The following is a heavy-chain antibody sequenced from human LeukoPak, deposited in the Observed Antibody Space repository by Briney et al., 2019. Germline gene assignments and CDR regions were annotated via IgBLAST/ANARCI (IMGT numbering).Heavy chain of an antibody. V-gene: IGHV4-39*01. CDR2: IYYSGSS. D-gene: IGHD5-18*01. Sequence: PSETLSLTCTVSGGSISSSSYYWGWLRQPPGKGLEWIGSIYYSGSSYYNPSMKSLVTISVDSSKNQFSLKLSSVTAADTAVYYGARLGCSYFYYFDYWGQGTLVTVSS. J-gene: IGHJ4*02. CDR1: GGSISSSSYY. CDR3: ARLGCSYFYYFDY.